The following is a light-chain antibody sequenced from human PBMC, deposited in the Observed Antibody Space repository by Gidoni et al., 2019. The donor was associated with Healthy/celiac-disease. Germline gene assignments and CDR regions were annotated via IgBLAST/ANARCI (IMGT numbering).Light chain of an antibody. Sequence: SSALTQDPAVSVALGQTVRITCQGDSLRSYYASWYQQKPGQATVLVIYGKNNRPSGLPDRFSGSSSGNTASLTITGAQAEDEADYYCNSRDSSGNHLGVFGTGTKVTVL. CDR2: GKN. CDR3: NSRDSSGNHLGV. CDR1: SLRSYY. J-gene: IGLJ1*01. V-gene: IGLV3-19*01.